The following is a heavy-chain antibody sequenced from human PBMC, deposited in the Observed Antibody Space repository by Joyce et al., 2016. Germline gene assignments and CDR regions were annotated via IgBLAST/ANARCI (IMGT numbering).Heavy chain of an antibody. Sequence: EVQLVESGGGLVQPGGSLTFSCAASGFSFSSYSMNWVRQAPGKGLEGVSYITSSSATMSYADSVKGRFTTSRENAKNSVYLQMNSLRDEDTAVYYCARVRAIFGVGTVFDYWGQGTLVTVSS. CDR1: GFSFSSYS. D-gene: IGHD3-3*01. CDR3: ARVRAIFGVGTVFDY. CDR2: ITSSSATM. V-gene: IGHV3-48*02. J-gene: IGHJ4*02.